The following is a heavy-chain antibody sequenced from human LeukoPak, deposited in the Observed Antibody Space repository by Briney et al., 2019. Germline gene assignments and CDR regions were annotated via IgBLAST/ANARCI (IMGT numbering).Heavy chain of an antibody. D-gene: IGHD2-15*01. Sequence: GGSLRLSCVASGFTFSSYGMHWVRQAPDKGREWVAVIWYDGSNIYYADSVKGRFTTSRDNSKNTLYLQMHSLRAEDTAVYYCAKDACSGGSCYLDYWGQGTLVTVSS. CDR3: AKDACSGGSCYLDY. CDR2: IWYDGSNI. CDR1: GFTFSSYG. V-gene: IGHV3-33*06. J-gene: IGHJ4*02.